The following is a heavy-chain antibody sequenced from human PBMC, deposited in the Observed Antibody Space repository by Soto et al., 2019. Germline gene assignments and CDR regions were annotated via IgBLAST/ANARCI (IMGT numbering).Heavy chain of an antibody. D-gene: IGHD5-18*01. CDR2: IYYSGNT. Sequence: QVQLQESGPGLVKPSQTLSLTCTVSGGSVSSGSYYWSWIRQHPGKGLEWIGYIYYSGNTFYNPSPKXRXTXXVDTSKNQFSLKLSSVTAADTAVYYCARKKGYSYGPHYFDYWGQGTRVTVSS. J-gene: IGHJ4*02. V-gene: IGHV4-31*03. CDR1: GGSVSSGSYY. CDR3: ARKKGYSYGPHYFDY.